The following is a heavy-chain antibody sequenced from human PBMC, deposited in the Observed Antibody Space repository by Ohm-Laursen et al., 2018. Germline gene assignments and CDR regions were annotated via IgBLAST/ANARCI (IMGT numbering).Heavy chain of an antibody. J-gene: IGHJ2*01. CDR2: INPNSGGT. CDR3: ARMGPQQPHWYFDL. D-gene: IGHD1/OR15-1a*01. V-gene: IGHV1-2*02. CDR1: GYTFTGYY. Sequence: GSSVKVSCKASGYTFTGYYMHWVRQAPGQGLEWMGWINPNSGGTNYAQKFQGRVTMTRDTSISTAYMELSRLRSEDTAVYYCARMGPQQPHWYFDLWGRGTLVTVSS.